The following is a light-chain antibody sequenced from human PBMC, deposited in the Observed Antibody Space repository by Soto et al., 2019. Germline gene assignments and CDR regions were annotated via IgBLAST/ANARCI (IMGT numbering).Light chain of an antibody. J-gene: IGKJ1*01. Sequence: DIQMTQSPSTLSASIGDRVTITCRASQTINNWLAWYQQKPGKAPNLLVYHASNLETGVPSRFSGVAFGTEFTLTISSLQLFFFVLYSSKPTIFSPWTFGQG. CDR1: QTINNW. V-gene: IGKV1-5*01. CDR3: KPTIFSPWT. CDR2: HAS.